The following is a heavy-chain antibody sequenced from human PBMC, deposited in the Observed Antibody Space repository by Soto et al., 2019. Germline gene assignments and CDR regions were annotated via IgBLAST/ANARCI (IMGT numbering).Heavy chain of an antibody. CDR2: VNAYNGNT. Sequence: QVQLVQSGAEVKKPGASVKVSCKASGYTFTSYGISWARQAPGQGLEWMGWVNAYNGNTNYAQKFQGRVTMTTATSTSTAYMELRSLRSASTAVYYCAREAVSGRTGFDYWGQGTLVTVSS. CDR3: AREAVSGRTGFDY. J-gene: IGHJ4*02. D-gene: IGHD6-19*01. CDR1: GYTFTSYG. V-gene: IGHV1-18*01.